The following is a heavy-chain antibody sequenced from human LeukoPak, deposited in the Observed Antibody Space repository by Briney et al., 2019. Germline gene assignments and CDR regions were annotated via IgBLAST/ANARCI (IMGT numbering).Heavy chain of an antibody. D-gene: IGHD6-6*01. Sequence: GGSLTLSCAASGFTFSTYWKHWVRQAPGGRLVWVSRIKSDGSSTNYANSVKGRFTISRDNAKNTLYLQMNSLRAEDTAVYYCARDGMYGSSSYYYYMDVWGKGTTVTVSS. J-gene: IGHJ6*03. CDR2: IKSDGSST. V-gene: IGHV3-74*01. CDR1: GFTFSTYW. CDR3: ARDGMYGSSSYYYYMDV.